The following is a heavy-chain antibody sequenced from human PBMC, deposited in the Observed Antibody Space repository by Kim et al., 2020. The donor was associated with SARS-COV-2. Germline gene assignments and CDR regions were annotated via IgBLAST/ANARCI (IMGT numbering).Heavy chain of an antibody. D-gene: IGHD5-18*01. CDR3: ASTTWIHSRGRDDY. Sequence: PSLKSRVTISVDTSKNQFSLKLSSVTAADTAVYHCASTTWIHSRGRDDYWGQGTLVTVSS. J-gene: IGHJ4*02. V-gene: IGHV4-39*01.